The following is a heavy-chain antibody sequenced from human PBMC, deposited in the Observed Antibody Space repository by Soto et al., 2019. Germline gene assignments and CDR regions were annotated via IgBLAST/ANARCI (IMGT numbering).Heavy chain of an antibody. CDR1: GGTFSSYA. CDR3: ARADIGHGRGATLDY. V-gene: IGHV1-69*13. Sequence: GASVKVSCKASGGTFSSYAISWVRQAPGQGLEWMGGIIPIFGTANYAQKFQGRVTITADESTGTAYMELSSLRSEDTAVYYCARADIGHGRGATLDYWGQGTLVTVSS. D-gene: IGHD1-26*01. CDR2: IIPIFGTA. J-gene: IGHJ4*02.